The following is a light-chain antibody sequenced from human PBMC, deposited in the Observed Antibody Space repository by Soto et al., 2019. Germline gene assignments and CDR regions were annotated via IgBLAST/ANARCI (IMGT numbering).Light chain of an antibody. CDR1: SSDIGGYNY. CDR2: EVT. CDR3: NSYAGSNNWV. Sequence: QSVLTQPPSASGSPGQSVTISCTGTSSDIGGYNYVSWYQQHPGKAPKLMISEVTKRPSGVPDRFSGSKSGNTASLTVSGLRAEDEADYYCNSYAGSNNWVFGGGTKLTVL. V-gene: IGLV2-8*01. J-gene: IGLJ3*02.